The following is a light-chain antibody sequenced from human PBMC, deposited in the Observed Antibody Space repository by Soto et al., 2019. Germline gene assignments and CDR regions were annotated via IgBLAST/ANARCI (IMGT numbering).Light chain of an antibody. CDR1: QSVSSNY. CDR3: QQYGTSPIT. J-gene: IGKJ5*01. V-gene: IGKV3-20*01. Sequence: EIVLTQSPGTLSLSPGERATLSCRASQSVSSNYLAWYQQKPGQAPRLLIYGASSRATGIPDRFSGSGSGTDFTLTISRLDPEDFAVYYCQQYGTSPITLGQGTRLEIK. CDR2: GAS.